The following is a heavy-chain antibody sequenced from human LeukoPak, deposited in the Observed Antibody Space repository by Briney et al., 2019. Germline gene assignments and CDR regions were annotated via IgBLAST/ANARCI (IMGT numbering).Heavy chain of an antibody. CDR3: ARDPDYGDYLTIEPGILNFDY. J-gene: IGHJ4*02. D-gene: IGHD4-17*01. CDR2: IIPIFGTA. V-gene: IGHV1-69*06. CDR1: GYTFTGYY. Sequence: ASVKVSCKASGYTFTGYYMHWVRQAPGQGLEWMGGIIPIFGTANYAQKFQGRVTITADKSTSTAYMELSSLRSEDTAVYYCARDPDYGDYLTIEPGILNFDYWGQGTLVTVSS.